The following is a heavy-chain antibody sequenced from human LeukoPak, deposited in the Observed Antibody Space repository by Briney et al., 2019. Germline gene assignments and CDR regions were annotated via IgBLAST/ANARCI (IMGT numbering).Heavy chain of an antibody. CDR2: INPNSGGT. Sequence: GASVKVSCKASGYTFTGYYMHWVRQAPGQGLEWMGWINPNSGGTNYAQKFQGRVTITADKSTSTAYMELSSLRSEDTAVYYCARELVGVVKSAFDIWGQGTMVTVSS. CDR1: GYTFTGYY. J-gene: IGHJ3*02. CDR3: ARELVGVVKSAFDI. V-gene: IGHV1-2*02. D-gene: IGHD3-3*01.